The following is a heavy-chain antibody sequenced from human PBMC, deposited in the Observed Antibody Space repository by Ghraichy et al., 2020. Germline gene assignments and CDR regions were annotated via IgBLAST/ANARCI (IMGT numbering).Heavy chain of an antibody. V-gene: IGHV4-30-2*01. J-gene: IGHJ3*02. CDR1: GGSISSGGYS. D-gene: IGHD6-6*01. Sequence: SETLSLTCAVSGGSISSGGYSWSWIRQPPGKGLEWIGYIYHSVNTYYNPSLKSLVTISVDRSKNQFSLTLNSVTAADTAVYYCARDSLRPTAFDIWGQGTMVTVAS. CDR2: IYHSVNT. CDR3: ARDSLRPTAFDI.